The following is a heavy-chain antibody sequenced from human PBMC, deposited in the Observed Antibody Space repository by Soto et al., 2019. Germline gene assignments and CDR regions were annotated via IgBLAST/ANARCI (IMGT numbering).Heavy chain of an antibody. D-gene: IGHD2-15*01. V-gene: IGHV1-46*03. CDR1: GYTFTSYY. CDR2: INPSGGST. Sequence: QVQLVQSGAEVKKPGASVKVSCKASGYTFTSYYMHWVRQAPGQGLEWMGIINPSGGSTSYAQKCQGRVTMTRDRSTSTVYMELRSLRSEDTAVYYCARGPPGYCSGGSCYGANYYYGMDVWGQGTTVTVSS. CDR3: ARGPPGYCSGGSCYGANYYYGMDV. J-gene: IGHJ6*02.